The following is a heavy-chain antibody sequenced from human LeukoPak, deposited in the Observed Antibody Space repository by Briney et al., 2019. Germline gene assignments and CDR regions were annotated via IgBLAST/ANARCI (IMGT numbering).Heavy chain of an antibody. V-gene: IGHV4-4*02. CDR2: IYHGGST. J-gene: IGHJ5*02. CDR3: ARETYGFDP. CDR1: GGSISSSNW. Sequence: SETPSLTCAVSGGSISSSNWWSWVRQPPGKGLEWIGEIYHGGSTNYNPSLKSRVTISVDKSDNQFSLKLTSVTAADTAVYYCARETYGFDPWGQGTLVTVSS. D-gene: IGHD3-16*01.